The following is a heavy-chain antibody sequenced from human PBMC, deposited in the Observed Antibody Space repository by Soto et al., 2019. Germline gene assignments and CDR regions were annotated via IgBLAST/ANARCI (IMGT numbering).Heavy chain of an antibody. CDR1: GITFRTYA. V-gene: IGHV1-3*04. CDR2: INTGNGNT. Sequence: GASVKVSCTASGITFRTYAIHWVRQAPGQSLEWMGWINTGNGNTRYSQNFQGRVTLTRDTSASTAYMELSSLRSEDTAVYYCAGPPELTRIYYYYGMDVWGQGTTVTVS. J-gene: IGHJ6*02. CDR3: AGPPELTRIYYYYGMDV. D-gene: IGHD1-7*01.